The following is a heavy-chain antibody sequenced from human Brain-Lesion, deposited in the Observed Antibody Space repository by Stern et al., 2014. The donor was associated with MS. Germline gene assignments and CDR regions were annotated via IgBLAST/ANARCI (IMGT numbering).Heavy chain of an antibody. D-gene: IGHD6-6*01. J-gene: IGHJ6*02. Sequence: VQLVASGGGLVQPGGSLTMSCTAAGFTFGNYWMTWVRQAPGQGLEWVAXXKEDGTATNYVDSVKGRFTLSTDNARNAFYLQLNSLRVEXXXXXXCARVYNTXXXXVXQRGSGMDVWGQGTTVIVSS. CDR2: XKEDGTAT. CDR1: GFTFGNYW. CDR3: ARVYNTXXXXVXQRGSGMDV. V-gene: IGHV3-7*01.